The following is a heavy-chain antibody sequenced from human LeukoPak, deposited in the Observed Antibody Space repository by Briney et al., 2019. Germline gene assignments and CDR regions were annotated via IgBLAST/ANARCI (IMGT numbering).Heavy chain of an antibody. D-gene: IGHD3-16*01. V-gene: IGHV4-34*01. CDR2: INHSGST. CDR3: ARDYVWGSFP. J-gene: IGHJ5*02. Sequence: SETLSLTCAVYGGSFSGYYWSWIRQPPGKGLEWIGEINHSGSTNYNPSLKSRVTISVDTSKNQFSLKLSSVTAADTAVYYCARDYVWGSFPWGQGTLVTVSS. CDR1: GGSFSGYY.